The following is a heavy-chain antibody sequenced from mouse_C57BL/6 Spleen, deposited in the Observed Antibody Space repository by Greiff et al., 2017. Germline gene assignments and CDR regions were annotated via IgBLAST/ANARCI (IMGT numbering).Heavy chain of an antibody. CDR3: ARDDDYFDY. CDR2: IYPGDGDT. CDR1: GYAFSSSW. Sequence: QVQLQQSGPELVKPGASVKISCKASGYAFSSSWMNWVKQRPGKGLEWIGRIYPGDGDTNYNGKFKGKATLSADKSSSTAYMQLISLTSEDSAVYFCARDDDYFDYWGQGTTLTVSS. V-gene: IGHV1-82*01. D-gene: IGHD2-3*01. J-gene: IGHJ2*01.